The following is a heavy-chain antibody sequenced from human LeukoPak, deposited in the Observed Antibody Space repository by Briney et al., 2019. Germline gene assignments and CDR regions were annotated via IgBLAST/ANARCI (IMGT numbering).Heavy chain of an antibody. Sequence: ASVKVSCKASGGTFSSYAISWVRQAPGQGLEWMGRIIPILGIANYAQKFQGRVTITADKSTSTAYMELSSLRSEDTAVYYCARESSTTVVTDAFDIWGQGTMVTVSS. CDR1: GGTFSSYA. D-gene: IGHD4-23*01. J-gene: IGHJ3*02. CDR2: IIPILGIA. CDR3: ARESSTTVVTDAFDI. V-gene: IGHV1-69*04.